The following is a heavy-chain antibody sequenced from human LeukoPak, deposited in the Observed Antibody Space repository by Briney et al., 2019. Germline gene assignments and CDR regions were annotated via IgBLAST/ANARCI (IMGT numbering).Heavy chain of an antibody. CDR2: ISDRGSRT. J-gene: IGHJ4*02. Sequence: GGSLRLSCAVSGITHSNYGMGWVRQAPGKGLEWVAGISDRGSRTNYADSVKGRFTISTDHPKNTLYLQMNSLRAEDTAVYFCAKRGVVIRVILVGFHKEAYYFDSWGQGALVTVSS. D-gene: IGHD3-22*01. CDR3: AKRGVVIRVILVGFHKEAYYFDS. CDR1: GITHSNYG. V-gene: IGHV3-23*01.